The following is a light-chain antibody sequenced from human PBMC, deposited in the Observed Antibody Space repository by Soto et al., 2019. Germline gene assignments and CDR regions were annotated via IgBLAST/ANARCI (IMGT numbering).Light chain of an antibody. CDR2: DAS. J-gene: IGKJ1*01. CDR1: QSISDW. CDR3: QQYNSATWT. Sequence: DIQMTQSPSTLSASVGDRVTITCRASQSISDWLAWYQQKPGKAPKLLIYDASTLESGVTSRFTGSGSGTEFTLTISSLQPDDFATYYCQQYNSATWTFGRGTKVDIK. V-gene: IGKV1-5*01.